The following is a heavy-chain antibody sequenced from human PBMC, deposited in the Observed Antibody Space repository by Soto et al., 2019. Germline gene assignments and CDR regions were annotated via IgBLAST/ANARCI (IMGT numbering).Heavy chain of an antibody. CDR3: AKDMVGYDSIRWRAFDV. CDR2: ISWNGDSI. CDR1: GFRFGDDA. Sequence: GGSLRLSCAASGFRFGDDAMHWVRQAPGKGLEWVASISWNGDSIGYADSVKGRFTISRDNAKNFLYLQMNSLRAEDTALYYCAKDMVGYDSIRWRAFDVWGQGTMVTVSS. J-gene: IGHJ3*01. D-gene: IGHD3-22*01. V-gene: IGHV3-9*01.